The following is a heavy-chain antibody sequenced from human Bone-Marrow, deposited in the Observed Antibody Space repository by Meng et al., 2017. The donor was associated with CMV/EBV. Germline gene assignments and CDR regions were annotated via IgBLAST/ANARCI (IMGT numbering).Heavy chain of an antibody. CDR2: IYYSGST. CDR1: GGSISSYY. D-gene: IGHD6-13*01. J-gene: IGHJ5*02. CDR3: ARVGSRNWFDP. V-gene: IGHV4-59*01. Sequence: GSLRLSCTVPGGSISSYYWSWIRQPPGKGLEWIGYIYYSGSTNYNPSLKSRVTISVDTSKNQFSLKLSSVTAADTAVYYCARVGSRNWFDPWGQGTLVTVSS.